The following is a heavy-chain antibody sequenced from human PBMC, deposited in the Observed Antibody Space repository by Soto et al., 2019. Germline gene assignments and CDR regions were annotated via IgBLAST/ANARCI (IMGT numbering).Heavy chain of an antibody. D-gene: IGHD1-26*01. CDR2: IIPSSGST. J-gene: IGHJ4*02. V-gene: IGHV1-2*02. CDR1: GYTFTGYH. Sequence: QVHLEQSGAEVKKAGASVKVSCKASGYTFTGYHMHWVRQAPGQGVEWMGWIIPSSGSTNYAQKFQGRVTMTRDTSITTDYMELSRLTSDDTAVYFCARDQYSGSFLYWGQGTLVTVS. CDR3: ARDQYSGSFLY.